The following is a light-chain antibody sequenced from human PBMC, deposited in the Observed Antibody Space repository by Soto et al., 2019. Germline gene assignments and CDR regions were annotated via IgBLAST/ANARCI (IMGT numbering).Light chain of an antibody. CDR2: DAS. CDR3: QQRSNWLMT. CDR1: QSVSSY. V-gene: IGKV3-11*01. J-gene: IGKJ3*01. Sequence: EIVLTQSPATLSLSPGERATLSCRASQSVSSYLAWYQHKPGQAPRLLVYDASNRATGIPARFSGSGSGTDFTLTISSLEPEDFAVYYCQQRSNWLMTFGPGTKVDIK.